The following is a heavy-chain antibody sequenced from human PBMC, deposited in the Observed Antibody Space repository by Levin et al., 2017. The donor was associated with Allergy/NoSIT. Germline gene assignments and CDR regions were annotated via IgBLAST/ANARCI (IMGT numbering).Heavy chain of an antibody. V-gene: IGHV3-21*01. D-gene: IGHD3-3*01. CDR3: ARADITIFGVVINPYYYYGMDV. Sequence: LSLTCAASGFTFSSYSMNWVRQAPGKGLEWVSSISSSSSYIYYADSVKGRFTISRDNAKNSLYLQMNSLRAEDTAVYYCARADITIFGVVINPYYYYGMDVWGQGTTVTVSS. CDR2: ISSSSSYI. CDR1: GFTFSSYS. J-gene: IGHJ6*02.